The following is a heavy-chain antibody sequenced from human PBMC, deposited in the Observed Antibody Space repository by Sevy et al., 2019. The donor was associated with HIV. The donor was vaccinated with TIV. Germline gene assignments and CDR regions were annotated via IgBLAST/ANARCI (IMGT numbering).Heavy chain of an antibody. CDR3: ATCSPDYYYGMDV. CDR2: FYYSGRT. V-gene: IGHV4-61*01. J-gene: IGHJ6*02. D-gene: IGHD2-15*01. CDR1: GDSISSGYY. Sequence: SETLSLTCSVSGDSISSGYYWSWIRQPPGKGLEWIGYFYYSGRTNYNPSLKSRVTISIDKSKNQFSLKLKSVTAADTAVYYCATCSPDYYYGMDVWGQRTTVTVSS.